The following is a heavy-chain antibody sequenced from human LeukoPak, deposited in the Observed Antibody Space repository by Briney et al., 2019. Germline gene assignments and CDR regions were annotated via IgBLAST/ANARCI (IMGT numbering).Heavy chain of an antibody. CDR3: ARHIAYYDFWSGPRSPYYFDY. CDR1: GYSFTSYW. Sequence: GESLKISCKGSGYSFTSYWIGWVRQMPGKGLEWMGIIYPCDSDTRYSPSFQGQVTISADKSISTAYLQWSSLKASDTAMYYCARHIAYYDFWSGPRSPYYFDYWGQGTLVTVSS. CDR2: IYPCDSDT. V-gene: IGHV5-51*01. D-gene: IGHD3-3*01. J-gene: IGHJ4*02.